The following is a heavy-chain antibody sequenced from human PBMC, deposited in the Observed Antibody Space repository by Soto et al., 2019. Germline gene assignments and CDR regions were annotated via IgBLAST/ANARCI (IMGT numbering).Heavy chain of an antibody. CDR1: GYTFTSYG. J-gene: IGHJ4*02. Sequence: ASVKVSCKASGYTFTSYGISWVRQAPGQGLEWMGWISAYNGNTNYAQKLQGRVTMTTDTSTSTAYMELRSLRSDDTAVYYCARNYYDSSGYYSLDYWGQGTLVTVSS. CDR2: ISAYNGNT. CDR3: ARNYYDSSGYYSLDY. V-gene: IGHV1-18*01. D-gene: IGHD3-22*01.